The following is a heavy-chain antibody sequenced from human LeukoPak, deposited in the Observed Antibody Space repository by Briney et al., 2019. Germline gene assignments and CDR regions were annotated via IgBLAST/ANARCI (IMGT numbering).Heavy chain of an antibody. CDR2: LSGSGGST. CDR3: AKERTMTSKTLTYYFDY. Sequence: GGSLRLSCAASGFTFSSYAMSWVRQAPGKGLEWVSSLSGSGGSTYYGDSVKGRFTISRDNSKNTLYLQMNSLRAEDTAVYYCAKERTMTSKTLTYYFDYWGQGTLVTVSS. J-gene: IGHJ4*02. D-gene: IGHD3-22*01. V-gene: IGHV3-23*01. CDR1: GFTFSSYA.